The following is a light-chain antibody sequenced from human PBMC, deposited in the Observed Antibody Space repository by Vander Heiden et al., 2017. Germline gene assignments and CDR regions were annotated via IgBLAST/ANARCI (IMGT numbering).Light chain of an antibody. CDR3: QHFGSSFT. CDR1: QSVGSN. V-gene: IGKV3-20*01. J-gene: IGKJ3*01. Sequence: EIVLTQSPGTLSLSPGERATLSCRASQSVGSNLAWYQQKPGQAPRLLIYGASNRATGIPDRFRGSGSGTDFTLTISRLEPEDFAVYYCQHFGSSFTFGPGTKVDIK. CDR2: GAS.